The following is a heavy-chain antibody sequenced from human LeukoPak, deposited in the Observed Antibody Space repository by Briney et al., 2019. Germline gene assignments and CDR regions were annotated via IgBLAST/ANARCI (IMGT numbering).Heavy chain of an antibody. CDR2: INPNSGGT. CDR1: GYTFTGCY. J-gene: IGHJ4*02. D-gene: IGHD3-22*01. Sequence: ASVRVSCKASGYTFTGCYMHWVRQAPGQGLEWMGWINPNSGGTNYAQKFQGRVTMTRDTSISTAYMELSRLRSDDTAVYYCARDSFHYDSSGYTPDDYWGQGTLVTVSS. V-gene: IGHV1-2*02. CDR3: ARDSFHYDSSGYTPDDY.